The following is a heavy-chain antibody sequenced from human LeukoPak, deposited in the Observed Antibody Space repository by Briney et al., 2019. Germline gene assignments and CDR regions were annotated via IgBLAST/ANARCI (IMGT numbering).Heavy chain of an antibody. V-gene: IGHV3-53*01. D-gene: IGHD6-13*01. CDR1: GFTVSNNY. J-gene: IGHJ4*02. CDR2: IYASGSA. Sequence: PGGSLRLSCAASGFTVSNNYMSWVRQAPGTGLEWVSIIYASGSAYYADSVKGRFTISRDNSKNTLYLQMNSLRAEDTAMYYCARVIAAVGIDYFDFWGQGTLVTVSS. CDR3: ARVIAAVGIDYFDF.